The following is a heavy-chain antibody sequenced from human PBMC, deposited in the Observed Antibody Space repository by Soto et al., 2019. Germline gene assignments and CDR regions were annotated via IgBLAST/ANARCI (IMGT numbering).Heavy chain of an antibody. CDR3: ARDSNESSGWYGIIDY. CDR1: GFTFRSYA. Sequence: GGSLSLSCAASGFTFRSYAMHGVRQAPGKGLEWVAVISYDGSNKYYADSVKGRFTISRDNSKNTLYLQMNSLRAEDTAVYYCARDSNESSGWYGIIDYWGQGT. J-gene: IGHJ4*02. D-gene: IGHD6-19*01. V-gene: IGHV3-30-3*01. CDR2: ISYDGSNK.